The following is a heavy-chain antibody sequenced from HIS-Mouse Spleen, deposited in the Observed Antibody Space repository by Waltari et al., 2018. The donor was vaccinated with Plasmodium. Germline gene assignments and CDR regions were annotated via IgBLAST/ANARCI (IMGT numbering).Heavy chain of an antibody. D-gene: IGHD6-13*01. CDR3: ARVLGYKAAAGTFVEYFQH. CDR1: GYTFTGYY. Sequence: QVQLVQSGAEVKKPGASVKVSCKASGYTFTGYYMHWVRQAPGQGLEWRGWINPNSGGKKYAQKFQGRVTMTRDTSISTAYMELSRLRSDDTAVYYCARVLGYKAAAGTFVEYFQHWGQGTLVTVSS. J-gene: IGHJ1*01. V-gene: IGHV1-2*02. CDR2: INPNSGGK.